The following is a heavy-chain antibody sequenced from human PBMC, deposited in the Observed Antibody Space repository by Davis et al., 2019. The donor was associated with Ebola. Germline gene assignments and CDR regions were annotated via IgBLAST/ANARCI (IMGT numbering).Heavy chain of an antibody. V-gene: IGHV3-74*01. D-gene: IGHD6-13*01. Sequence: HTGGLLRFPCAAPGFTFSSYWMHWVRQAPGKGLVWVSRIKTDGSYTNYPASVKGRFTISRDNAKNSLYLQMNSLRAEDTAVYYCAREEWAYSSSWYYYYGMDVWGQGTTVTVSS. CDR3: AREEWAYSSSWYYYYGMDV. J-gene: IGHJ6*02. CDR1: GFTFSSYW. CDR2: IKTDGSYT.